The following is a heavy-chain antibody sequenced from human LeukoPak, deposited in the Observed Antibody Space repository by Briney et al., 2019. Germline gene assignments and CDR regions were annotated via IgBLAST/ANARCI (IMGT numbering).Heavy chain of an antibody. J-gene: IGHJ4*02. CDR2: INRNGGST. D-gene: IGHD4-17*01. CDR1: GFTFSIYA. CDR3: ARDKFYYGFDY. Sequence: PGGSLRLSCAASGFTFSIYAMSWVRQAPGKGLEWVSGINRNGGSTTYADSVKGRFTISRDNAKKYLYLEMNSLRAEDTALYYCARDKFYYGFDYWGQGTLVTVS. V-gene: IGHV3-20*04.